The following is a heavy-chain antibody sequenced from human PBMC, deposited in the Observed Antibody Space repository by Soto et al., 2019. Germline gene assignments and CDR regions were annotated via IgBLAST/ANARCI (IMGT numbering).Heavy chain of an antibody. CDR2: IYHAGST. D-gene: IGHD1-26*01. CDR1: GGSITDSNW. V-gene: IGHV4-4*02. CDR3: ARGPPIVGNTTPLDS. J-gene: IGHJ4*02. Sequence: SGTLSLTCTVSGGSITDSNWWSWVRLPPAKGLEWIGDIYHAGSTKYNPSLERRVTMSVDTSNNQFALTLTSVTAADTAVYFCARGPPIVGNTTPLDSWGQGTLVTVSS.